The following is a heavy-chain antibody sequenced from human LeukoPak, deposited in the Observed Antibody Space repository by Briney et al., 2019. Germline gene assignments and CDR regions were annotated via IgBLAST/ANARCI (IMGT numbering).Heavy chain of an antibody. CDR1: GFTFSSYA. CDR2: ISYDGSNK. J-gene: IGHJ4*02. D-gene: IGHD2-2*01. V-gene: IGHV3-30*04. CDR3: ARDVEAVVVVPAAYFDY. Sequence: GGSLRLSCAASGFTFSSYAMHWVRQAPGKGLEWVAVISYDGSNKYYADSVKGRFTISRDNSKNTLYLQMNSLRAEDTAVYYCARDVEAVVVVPAAYFDYWGQGTLVTVSS.